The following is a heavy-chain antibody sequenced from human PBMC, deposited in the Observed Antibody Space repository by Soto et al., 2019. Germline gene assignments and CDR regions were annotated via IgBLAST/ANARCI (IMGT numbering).Heavy chain of an antibody. CDR2: INHSGST. D-gene: IGHD6-13*01. CDR1: GGSFSGYY. J-gene: IGHJ4*02. Sequence: QVQLQQWGAGLLKPSETLSLTCAVYGGSFSGYYWSWIRQPPGKGLEWIGEINHSGSTNYNPSLKGRGTLSVYTSKNPFSLKLSSVTAADTAVYYCARENIAAADLIDYWGQGTLVTVSS. V-gene: IGHV4-34*01. CDR3: ARENIAAADLIDY.